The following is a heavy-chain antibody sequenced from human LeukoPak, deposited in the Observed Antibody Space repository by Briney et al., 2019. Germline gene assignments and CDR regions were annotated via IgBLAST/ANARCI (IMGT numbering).Heavy chain of an antibody. V-gene: IGHV4-39*01. Sequence: SETLSLTXTVSGGSISSSSYYWGWIRQPPGKGLEWIGSIYYSGSTYYNPSLKSRVTISVDTSKNQFSLKLSSVTAADTAVYYCAKALEMATISPFDYWGQGTLVTVSS. CDR1: GGSISSSSYY. CDR2: IYYSGST. J-gene: IGHJ4*02. D-gene: IGHD5-24*01. CDR3: AKALEMATISPFDY.